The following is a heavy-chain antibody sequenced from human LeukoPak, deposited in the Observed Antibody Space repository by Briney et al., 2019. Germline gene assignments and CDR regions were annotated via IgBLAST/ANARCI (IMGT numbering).Heavy chain of an antibody. D-gene: IGHD5-18*01. J-gene: IGHJ4*02. CDR2: ISGSGGST. CDR3: ATYRQVLLPFES. V-gene: IGHV3-23*01. Sequence: GGSLRLSCGASGFTFSSYAMSWVRQAPGKGLEWVSAISGSGGSTYYADSVRGRFTISRDNSKSILSLQMNSLRAEDTAIYYCATYRQVLLPFESWGQGTLVTVSS. CDR1: GFTFSSYA.